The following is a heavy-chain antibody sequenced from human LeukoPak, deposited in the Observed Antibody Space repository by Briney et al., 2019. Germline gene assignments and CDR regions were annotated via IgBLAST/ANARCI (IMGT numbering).Heavy chain of an antibody. Sequence: ASVKVSCKASGGTFSSYAISWVRQAPGQGLEWMGIINPSGGSTSYAQKFQGRVTMTRDTSTSTVYMELSSLRSEDTAVYYCARPRGIRNYYYGMDVWGQGTTVTVSS. CDR2: INPSGGST. CDR3: ARPRGIRNYYYGMDV. V-gene: IGHV1-46*01. D-gene: IGHD3-16*01. J-gene: IGHJ6*02. CDR1: GGTFSSYA.